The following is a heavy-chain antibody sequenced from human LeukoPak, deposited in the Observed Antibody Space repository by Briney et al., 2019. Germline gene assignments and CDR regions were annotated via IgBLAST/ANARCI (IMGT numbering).Heavy chain of an antibody. D-gene: IGHD6-13*01. V-gene: IGHV3-64D*09. CDR1: GFTFSDYA. J-gene: IGHJ4*02. CDR3: VKDYLRGPYSSNWRGFDY. CDR2: ISSNGGST. Sequence: PGGSLRLSCSVSGFTFSDYAMHWVRQAPGKGLEYVSAISSNGGSTYYADSVKGRFTISRDNSKKRLYLQMSSLTPEDTAVYYCVKDYLRGPYSSNWRGFDYWGQGTLVTVSP.